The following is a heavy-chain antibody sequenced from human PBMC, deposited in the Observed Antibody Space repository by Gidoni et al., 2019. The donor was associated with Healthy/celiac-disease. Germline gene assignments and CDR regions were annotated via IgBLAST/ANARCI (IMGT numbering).Heavy chain of an antibody. D-gene: IGHD1-1*01. CDR3: ASAVTTGTTWRYYYYMDV. CDR2: IIPIFVTA. CDR1: GGTFSSYA. V-gene: IGHV1-69*06. Sequence: QVQLVQSGAEVKKPGSSVRVYCKASGGTFSSYAISWVRQAPGHGLEWMGGIIPIFVTANYAQKFQGRVTITADKSTSTAYMELSSLRSEDTAVYYCASAVTTGTTWRYYYYMDVWGKGTTVTVSS. J-gene: IGHJ6*03.